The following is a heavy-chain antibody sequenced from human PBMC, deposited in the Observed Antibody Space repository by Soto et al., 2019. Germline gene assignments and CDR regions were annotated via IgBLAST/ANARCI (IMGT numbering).Heavy chain of an antibody. CDR2: ISGSGGST. CDR3: AKDPGITGTTSDY. Sequence: GGSLRLSCEASGFTFSSYAMSWVRQAPGKGLEWVSAISGSGGSTYYADSVKGRFTISRDNSKNTLYLQMNSLRAEDTAVYYCAKDPGITGTTSDYWGQGTLVTVSS. V-gene: IGHV3-23*01. CDR1: GFTFSSYA. D-gene: IGHD1-7*01. J-gene: IGHJ4*02.